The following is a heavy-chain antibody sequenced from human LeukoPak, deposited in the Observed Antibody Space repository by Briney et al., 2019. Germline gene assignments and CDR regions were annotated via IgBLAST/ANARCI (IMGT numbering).Heavy chain of an antibody. CDR1: GFTFSSYG. CDR3: ARDPDSYSGNYVDY. J-gene: IGHJ4*02. CDR2: IWYDGSNR. Sequence: PGRSLRLSCAASGFTFSSYGMHWVRQAPGKGLEWVAIIWYDGSNRYYADSVKGRFTISRDNSKNTLYLQMNSLRAEDTAVYYCARDPDSYSGNYVDYWGQGTLVTVSS. D-gene: IGHD1-26*01. V-gene: IGHV3-33*01.